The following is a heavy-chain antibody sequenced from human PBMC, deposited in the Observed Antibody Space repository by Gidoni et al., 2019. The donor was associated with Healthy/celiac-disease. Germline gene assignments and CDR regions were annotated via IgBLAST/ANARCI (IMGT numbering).Heavy chain of an antibody. CDR3: ASRTWIQLWLD. J-gene: IGHJ4*02. CDR2: IKHSGRP. D-gene: IGHD5-18*01. CDR1: GWSFSGYY. V-gene: IGHV4-34*01. Sequence: QVQLQQWGAGLLKRSETLSLTCEVYGWSFSGYYWSWIRQPPGKGLELIGEIKHSGRPNYNPSLKSRVTISVDTSKNQFSLKLSSVTAADTAVYYCASRTWIQLWLDWGQGTLVTVSS.